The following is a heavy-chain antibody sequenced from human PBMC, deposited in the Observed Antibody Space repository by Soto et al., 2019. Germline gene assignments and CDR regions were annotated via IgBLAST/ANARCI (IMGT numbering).Heavy chain of an antibody. CDR1: GFTFSSYG. Sequence: QVQLVESGGGVVQPGRSLRLSCAASGFTFSSYGMHWVRQAPGEGLEWVAVIWYDGSNKYYADSVKGRFTISRDNSKNTLYLQMNSLRAEDTAVYYCARDLDSSSFAFDYWGQGTLVTVSS. D-gene: IGHD6-13*01. CDR3: ARDLDSSSFAFDY. J-gene: IGHJ4*02. V-gene: IGHV3-33*01. CDR2: IWYDGSNK.